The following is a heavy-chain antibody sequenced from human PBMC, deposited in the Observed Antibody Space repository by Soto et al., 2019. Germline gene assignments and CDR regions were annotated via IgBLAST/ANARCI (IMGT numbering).Heavy chain of an antibody. V-gene: IGHV2-5*02. J-gene: IGHJ6*02. CDR3: AHYDKDYYYYGMEF. CDR1: GFSLSTSGFC. D-gene: IGHD3-22*01. Sequence: QITLKESGPTLVKPTQTLTLTCTFSGFSLSTSGFCVGWIRQPPGKALEWLALIYWDDDKRYSPSLRSRRTITKDNSKNQGVLTMTNMDPVDTATYYCAHYDKDYYYYGMEFWCQGTTVTVSS. CDR2: IYWDDDK.